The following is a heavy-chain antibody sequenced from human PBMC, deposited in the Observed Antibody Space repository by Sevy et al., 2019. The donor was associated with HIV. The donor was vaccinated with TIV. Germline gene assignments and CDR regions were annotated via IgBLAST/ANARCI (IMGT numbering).Heavy chain of an antibody. V-gene: IGHV3-7*03. J-gene: IGHJ6*02. CDR1: GFTFSSYW. Sequence: GGSLRLSCAASGFTFSSYWMSWVRQAPGKGLEWVANIKQDGSEKYYVDSMKGRFTISSDNAKNSLYLQMNGLRVDDTAVYFCARGHYGLDVWGQGTTVTVSS. CDR3: ARGHYGLDV. CDR2: IKQDGSEK.